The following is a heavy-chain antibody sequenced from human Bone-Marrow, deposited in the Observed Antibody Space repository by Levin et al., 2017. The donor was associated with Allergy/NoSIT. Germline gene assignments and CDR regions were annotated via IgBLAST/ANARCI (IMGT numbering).Heavy chain of an antibody. J-gene: IGHJ6*03. CDR3: ARETYNKSFQTNTYYYYMDV. V-gene: IGHV4-59*01. CDR1: GDSIGSYH. Sequence: PSETLSLTCTISGDSIGSYHWSWIRQPPGKGLEWLGYIYYTGSANYNPSLRGRIGMSIDRSGNQFSLRLSSVTAADTAVYYCARETYNKSFQTNTYYYYMDVWGKGTTVTVSS. CDR2: IYYTGSA. D-gene: IGHD1-14*01.